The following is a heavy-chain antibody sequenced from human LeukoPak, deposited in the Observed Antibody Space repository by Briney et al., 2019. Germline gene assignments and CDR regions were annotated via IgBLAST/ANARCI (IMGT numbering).Heavy chain of an antibody. CDR2: MNPNSGNT. CDR1: GYTFTSYD. Sequence: GASVKVSCKASGYTFTSYDINWVRQATGQGLERMGWMNPNSGNTGYAQKFQGRVTMTRNTSISTAYMELSSLRSEDTAVYYCAVIPVEMATIRNFDYWGQGTLVTVSS. J-gene: IGHJ4*02. V-gene: IGHV1-8*01. D-gene: IGHD5-24*01. CDR3: AVIPVEMATIRNFDY.